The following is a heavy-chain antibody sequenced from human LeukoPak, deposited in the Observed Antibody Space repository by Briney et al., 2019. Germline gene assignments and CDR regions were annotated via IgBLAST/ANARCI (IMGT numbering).Heavy chain of an antibody. J-gene: IGHJ4*02. V-gene: IGHV4-59*01. D-gene: IGHD3-22*01. CDR2: IYYSGST. Sequence: SETLSLTCTVSGGSISSYYWSWIRQPPGKRLEWIGYIYYSGSTNYNPSLKSRVTISVDTSKNQFSLKLSSVTAADTAVYYCASYYDTSGYLDYWGQGTLVTVSS. CDR3: ASYYDTSGYLDY. CDR1: GGSISSYY.